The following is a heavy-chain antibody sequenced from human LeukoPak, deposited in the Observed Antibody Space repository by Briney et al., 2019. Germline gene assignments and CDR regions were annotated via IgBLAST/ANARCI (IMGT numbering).Heavy chain of an antibody. J-gene: IGHJ4*02. CDR1: GGSIRSNSYY. CDR3: ARTHFYFGSGSYYYVDY. Sequence: SETLSLTCTVSGGSIRSNSYYWGWIRQPPGNGLEWIVNVFYTGTTSYNPSLKNRVSMSVDTSKNQFSLNLSSVTAADTAVYYCARTHFYFGSGSYYYVDYWGQGTLVTVSS. D-gene: IGHD3-10*01. CDR2: VFYTGTT. V-gene: IGHV4-39*01.